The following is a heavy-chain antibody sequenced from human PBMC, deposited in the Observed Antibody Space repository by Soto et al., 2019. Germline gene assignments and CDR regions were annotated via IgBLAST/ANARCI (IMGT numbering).Heavy chain of an antibody. CDR1: DVTSRGDS. Sequence: PSKNLYIACDVYDVTSRGDSWNCIRQPPGKTMEWIGSIYYTGGTNYNPSLKSRVTISVDTSKNHFSLKVNSLTAADTAVSYCASGTLRTRPAPDPCGQG. V-gene: IGHV4-59*01. J-gene: IGHJ5*02. CDR3: ASGTLRTRPAPDP. CDR2: IYYTGGT. D-gene: IGHD2-21*02.